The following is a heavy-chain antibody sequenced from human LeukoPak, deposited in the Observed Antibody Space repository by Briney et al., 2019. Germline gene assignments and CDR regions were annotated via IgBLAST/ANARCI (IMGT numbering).Heavy chain of an antibody. Sequence: ASEKVSCKTSRYTFTSYYMHWVRQATGQGLEWMGWMNPNSGNTGYAQKFQGRVTITRNTSISTAYMELSSLRSEDTAVYYCARAPGSHSFVLNWFDPWGQGTLVTVSS. J-gene: IGHJ5*02. D-gene: IGHD1-26*01. CDR1: RYTFTSYY. V-gene: IGHV1-8*03. CDR3: ARAPGSHSFVLNWFDP. CDR2: MNPNSGNT.